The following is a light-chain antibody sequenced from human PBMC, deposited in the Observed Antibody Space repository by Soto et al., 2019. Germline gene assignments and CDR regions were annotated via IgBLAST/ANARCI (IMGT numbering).Light chain of an antibody. CDR2: DAS. J-gene: IGKJ4*01. V-gene: IGKV3-15*01. CDR3: QKYNSVPLA. Sequence: EIVMTQSPGTLSVSPGERATLFCRASQSVRSSLAWYQQKPGQAPRLFIYDASTRATGIPARFSGSGSGTEFTLTISSLQPDDVATYYCQKYNSVPLAFGGGTKVEIK. CDR1: QSVRSS.